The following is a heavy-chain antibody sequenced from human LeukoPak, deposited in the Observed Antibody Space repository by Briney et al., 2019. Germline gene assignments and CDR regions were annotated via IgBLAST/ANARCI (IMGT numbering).Heavy chain of an antibody. CDR3: ARGGGDYCFDY. CDR1: GFTVSSNY. CDR2: ISRSGGST. V-gene: IGHV3-23*01. J-gene: IGHJ4*02. Sequence: GGSLRLSCAASGFTVSSNYMSWVRQAPGKGLEWVSAISRSGGSTYYADSVKGRFTISRDNSKNTLYLQMNSLGAEDTAVYFCARGGGDYCFDYWGQGALVTVSS. D-gene: IGHD2-21*02.